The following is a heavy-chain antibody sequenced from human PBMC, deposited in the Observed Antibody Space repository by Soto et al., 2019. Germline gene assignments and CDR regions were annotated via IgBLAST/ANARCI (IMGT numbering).Heavy chain of an antibody. V-gene: IGHV1-3*01. J-gene: IGHJ5*02. D-gene: IGHD3-3*01. Sequence: ASVKVSCKASGYTFTSYAMHWVRQAPGQRLEWMGWINAGNGNTKYSQKFQGRVTITRDTSASTAYMELSSLRSEDTAVYYCARDPTPNFWSGHQPTDWFDPWGQGTLVTVSS. CDR1: GYTFTSYA. CDR2: INAGNGNT. CDR3: ARDPTPNFWSGHQPTDWFDP.